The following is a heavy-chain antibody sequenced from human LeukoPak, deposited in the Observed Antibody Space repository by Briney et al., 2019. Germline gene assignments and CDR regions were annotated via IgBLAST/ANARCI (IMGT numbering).Heavy chain of an antibody. CDR3: ARDEPNYYYMDV. CDR1: GFTLSSYG. Sequence: GGSLRLSCAASGFTLSSYGMNWVRQAPGKGLEWVSYISSSSSTIYYADSVKGRFTISRDNAKNSLYLQMNSLRAEDTAVYYCARDEPNYYYMDVWGKGTTVTVSS. CDR2: ISSSSSTI. J-gene: IGHJ6*03. V-gene: IGHV3-48*04.